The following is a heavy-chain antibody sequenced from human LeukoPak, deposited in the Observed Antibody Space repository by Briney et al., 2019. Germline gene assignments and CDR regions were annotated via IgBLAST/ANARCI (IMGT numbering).Heavy chain of an antibody. Sequence: ASVKVSCKASGYTFTSYYMHWVRQAPGQGLEWMGIINPSGGSTSYAQEFQGRVTMTRDMSTSTVYMELSSLRSEDTAVYYCARGKVRYSSSSGGCDYWGQGTLVTVSS. V-gene: IGHV1-46*01. J-gene: IGHJ4*02. CDR2: INPSGGST. CDR3: ARGKVRYSSSSGGCDY. D-gene: IGHD6-6*01. CDR1: GYTFTSYY.